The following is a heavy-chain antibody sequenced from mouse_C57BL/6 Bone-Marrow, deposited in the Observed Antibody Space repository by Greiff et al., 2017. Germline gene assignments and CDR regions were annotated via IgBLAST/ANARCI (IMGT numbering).Heavy chain of an antibody. CDR2: FHPYNDDT. Sequence: VKLKQSGAELVKPGASVKMSCKASGYTFTTYPIEWMKQNHGKSLEWIGNFHPYNDDTKYNEKFKGKATLTVEKSSSTVYLELSRLTSDDSAVDYCARGGNYGGYYFDYWGQGTTLTVSS. J-gene: IGHJ2*01. CDR1: GYTFTTYP. D-gene: IGHD2-1*01. CDR3: ARGGNYGGYYFDY. V-gene: IGHV1-47*01.